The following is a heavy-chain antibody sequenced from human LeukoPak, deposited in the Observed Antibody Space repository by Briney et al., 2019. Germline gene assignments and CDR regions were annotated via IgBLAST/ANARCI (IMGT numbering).Heavy chain of an antibody. CDR3: ARLGPEGAYGILTGHDLYYFDY. V-gene: IGHV4-4*07. Sequence: KPSETLSLTCTVSGGSISSYYWSWIRQPAGKRLEWIGRIYSSGRTNYNPSLKSRVTMSVDTPNNQFSLKLNSVTAADTAVYYCARLGPEGAYGILTGHDLYYFDYWGQGTLVTVSS. CDR1: GGSISSYY. D-gene: IGHD3-9*01. CDR2: IYSSGRT. J-gene: IGHJ4*02.